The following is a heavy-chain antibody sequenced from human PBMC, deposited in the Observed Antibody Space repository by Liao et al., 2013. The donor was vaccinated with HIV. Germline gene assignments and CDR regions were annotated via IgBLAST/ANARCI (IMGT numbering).Heavy chain of an antibody. CDR1: GGSIDTYY. CDR3: ARGLRVYYYYMDV. CDR2: IYISGST. Sequence: QVQLQESGPGLVKPSETLSLNCTVSGGSIDTYYWSWIRQPAGKGLEWIGRIYISGSTNYNPSLKSRVTISADTSKNQFSLKVTSVTAADTAVYYCARGLRVYYYYMDVWGKGTTVTVSS. D-gene: IGHD4-17*01. V-gene: IGHV4-4*07. J-gene: IGHJ6*03.